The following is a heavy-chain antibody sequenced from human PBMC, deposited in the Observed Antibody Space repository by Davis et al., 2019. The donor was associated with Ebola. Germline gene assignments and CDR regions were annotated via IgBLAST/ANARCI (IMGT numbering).Heavy chain of an antibody. D-gene: IGHD2-2*02. J-gene: IGHJ4*02. V-gene: IGHV4-61*01. Sequence: PSETLSLTCTVSGGSVSSGSYYWSWIRQPPGKGLEWIGYIYYNGSTNYNPSLKSRVTISVDTSKNQFSLKLSSVTAADTAVYYCARGDTPGPMGYWGQGTLVTVSS. CDR3: ARGDTPGPMGY. CDR2: IYYNGST. CDR1: GGSVSSGSYY.